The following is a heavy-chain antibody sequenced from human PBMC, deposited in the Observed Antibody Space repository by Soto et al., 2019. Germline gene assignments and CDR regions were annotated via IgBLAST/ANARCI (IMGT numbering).Heavy chain of an antibody. CDR3: ARHPRISRAFDY. V-gene: IGHV4-59*08. J-gene: IGHJ4*02. CDR1: GGSISSYY. CDR2: IYYSGST. Sequence: PSETLSLTCTVSGGSISSYYWSWIRQPPGKGLEWIGYIYYSGSTNYNPSLKSRVTISVDTSKNQFSLKLSSVTAADTAVYYCARHPRISRAFDYWGQGTLVTVS.